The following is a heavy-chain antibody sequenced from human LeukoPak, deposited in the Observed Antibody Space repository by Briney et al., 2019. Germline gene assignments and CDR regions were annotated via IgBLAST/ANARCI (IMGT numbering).Heavy chain of an antibody. CDR1: GFTFSTYW. Sequence: GGSLRLSCAASGFTFSTYWMSWVRQAPGKGLEWVANIKEDGSEKYYGDSVKGRFTISRDNAKNSLYLQMNSLRAEDTAVYYCARGSTPAYYYGMDVWGQGTTVTVSS. CDR2: IKEDGSEK. CDR3: ARGSTPAYYYGMDV. V-gene: IGHV3-7*01. J-gene: IGHJ6*02. D-gene: IGHD1-26*01.